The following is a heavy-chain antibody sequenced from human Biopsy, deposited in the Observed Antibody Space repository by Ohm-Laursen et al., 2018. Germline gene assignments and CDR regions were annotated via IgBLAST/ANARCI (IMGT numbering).Heavy chain of an antibody. D-gene: IGHD3-22*01. CDR3: AREGDDSSGYTPHYFDY. Sequence: LSLTCTVSGDSISTYYWSWIRQPPGKGLEWVAVIWYDGSNKYYADSVKGRFTISRDDPKNTLYLQMNSLRAEDTAVYYCAREGDDSSGYTPHYFDYWGQGTLVTVSS. CDR1: GDSISTYY. V-gene: IGHV3-33*08. J-gene: IGHJ4*02. CDR2: IWYDGSNK.